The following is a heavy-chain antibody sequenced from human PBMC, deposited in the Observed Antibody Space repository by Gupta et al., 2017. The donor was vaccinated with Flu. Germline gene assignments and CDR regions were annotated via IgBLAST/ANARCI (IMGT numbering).Heavy chain of an antibody. D-gene: IGHD6-13*01. CDR1: GYTFLAFF. V-gene: IGHV1-2*02. CDR3: ARGVPVIAAGGVSAHNWFDP. J-gene: IGHJ5*02. CDR2: IDPSTGGT. Sequence: QVQLVQSGAEVKKPVASVKVSCKTSGYTFLAFFIHWVRQAPGQGPEWRGWIDPSTGGTKYAQKVQGRVAMNGDTSIKTVYMELSRLKSDDKAVYFCARGVPVIAAGGVSAHNWFDPWGQGTLVSVSP.